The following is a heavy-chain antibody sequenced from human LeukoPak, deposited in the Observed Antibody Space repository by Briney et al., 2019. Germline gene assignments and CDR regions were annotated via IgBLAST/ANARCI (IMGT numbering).Heavy chain of an antibody. CDR3: ARGHQLVAWFDP. V-gene: IGHV1-2*02. Sequence: EASVKVSCKASGYTFTGYYMHWVRQAPGQGREGMGWINPNSGGTNYAQKFQGRVTMTRDTSISTAYMELSRLRSDDTAVYYCARGHQLVAWFDPWGQGTLVTVSS. CDR2: INPNSGGT. D-gene: IGHD6-6*01. CDR1: GYTFTGYY. J-gene: IGHJ5*02.